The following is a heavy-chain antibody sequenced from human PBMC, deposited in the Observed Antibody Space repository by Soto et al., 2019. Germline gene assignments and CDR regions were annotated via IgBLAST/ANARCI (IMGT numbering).Heavy chain of an antibody. CDR3: GRHGNTYRHWFGT. D-gene: IGHD1-7*01. J-gene: IGHJ5*01. V-gene: IGHV4-39*01. CDR2: IDYRGTT. Sequence: PPGKGLEWIENIDYRGTTYYTPSLKRRVTISVDTSRKQFSLNLTSVTAADTAVFYCGRHGNTYRHWFGTPGQRTLVTVSS.